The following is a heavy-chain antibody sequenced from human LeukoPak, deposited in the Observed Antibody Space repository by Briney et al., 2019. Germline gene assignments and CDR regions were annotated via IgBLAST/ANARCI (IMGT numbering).Heavy chain of an antibody. Sequence: SETLSLTCAVCGGSFSGYYWNWIRQPPGKGLEWIGYIYHSGITNYTPSLKSRVTISVDTSKNQFSLKLSSVTAADTAVYFCARDRGSITMIVDTSWGQGTLVTVSS. CDR3: ARDRGSITMIVDTS. J-gene: IGHJ4*02. V-gene: IGHV4-34*01. D-gene: IGHD3-22*01. CDR2: IYHSGIT. CDR1: GGSFSGYY.